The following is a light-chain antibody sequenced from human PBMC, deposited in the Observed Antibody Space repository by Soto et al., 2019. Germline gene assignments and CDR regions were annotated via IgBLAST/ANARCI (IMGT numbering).Light chain of an antibody. CDR1: QSVSSSY. J-gene: IGKJ2*01. Sequence: EIVLTQSPGTLSLSPGERATLSCRASQSVSSSYLAWYQQKPGQAPRLLIYGASSSATGISDRFSSSGSGTAFPLTISRLEPEDCAVYYCQQYGSSLYTFGQGTKLEIK. V-gene: IGKV3-20*01. CDR2: GAS. CDR3: QQYGSSLYT.